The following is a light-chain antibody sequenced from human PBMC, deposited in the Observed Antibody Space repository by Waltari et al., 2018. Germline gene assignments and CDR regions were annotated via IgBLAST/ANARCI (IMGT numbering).Light chain of an antibody. Sequence: DVQMTKSPSTLSASVGDRVTITCRASQSISHWLAWYQQKPGKAPKVLIYKASNLESGVPSRFSGSGWGTEFTLTISSLQPDDFATYYCQQYSSYSRTFGQGTKVEIK. V-gene: IGKV1-5*03. CDR3: QQYSSYSRT. CDR1: QSISHW. CDR2: KAS. J-gene: IGKJ1*01.